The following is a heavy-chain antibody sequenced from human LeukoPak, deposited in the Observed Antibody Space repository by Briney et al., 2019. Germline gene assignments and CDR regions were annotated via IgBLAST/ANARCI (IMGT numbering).Heavy chain of an antibody. Sequence: NPSETLSLTCTVSGDSITRYYWSWIRQSAGKGLEWIGRIYTSGSTNYNPSLKSRVTMSVDRSKNQFSLKLSSVTAADTAVYYCARDSYYWGQGTLVTVSS. CDR3: ARDSYY. CDR2: IYTSGST. CDR1: GDSITRYY. J-gene: IGHJ4*02. V-gene: IGHV4-4*07.